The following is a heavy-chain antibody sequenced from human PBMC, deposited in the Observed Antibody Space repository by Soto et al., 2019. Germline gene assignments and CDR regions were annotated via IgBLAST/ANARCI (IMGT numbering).Heavy chain of an antibody. D-gene: IGHD3-10*01. CDR1: GGSISSSSYY. V-gene: IGHV4-39*01. Sequence: SETLSLTCTVSGGSISSSSYYWGWIRQPPGKGLEWIGSSYYSGSTYYNPSLKSRVTISVDTSKNQFSLKVRSVTAADTAVYYCARPESDYHLAIDYWGQGTLVTVSS. CDR2: SYYSGST. CDR3: ARPESDYHLAIDY. J-gene: IGHJ4*02.